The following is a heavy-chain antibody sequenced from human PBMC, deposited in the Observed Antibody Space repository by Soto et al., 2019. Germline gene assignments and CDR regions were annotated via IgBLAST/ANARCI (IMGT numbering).Heavy chain of an antibody. Sequence: SETLSLTCTVSGGSVSSGSYYWSWIRRPPGKGLEWIGYIYYSGSTNYNPSLKSRVTISVDTSKNQFSLKLSSVTAADTAVYYCAREMIVVVTSNWFDPWGQGTLVTVSS. CDR3: AREMIVVVTSNWFDP. CDR1: GGSVSSGSYY. V-gene: IGHV4-61*01. D-gene: IGHD3-22*01. J-gene: IGHJ5*02. CDR2: IYYSGST.